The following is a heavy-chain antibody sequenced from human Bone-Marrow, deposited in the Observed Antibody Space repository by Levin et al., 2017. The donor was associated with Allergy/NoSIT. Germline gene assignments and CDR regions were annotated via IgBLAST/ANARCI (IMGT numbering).Heavy chain of an antibody. CDR1: RFSFSNSW. J-gene: IGHJ4*02. V-gene: IGHV3-7*01. CDR2: IKTDGSEQ. CDR3: TTAIRGDPPNY. Sequence: HAGGSLRLSCAASRFSFSNSWMRWVRQTPGKGLESVANIKTDGSEQYYVDSVKGRFTISRDNAKNSLYLQMNSLRVDDTGLYYCTTAIRGDPPNYWGQGTLVTVSS. D-gene: IGHD2-21*02.